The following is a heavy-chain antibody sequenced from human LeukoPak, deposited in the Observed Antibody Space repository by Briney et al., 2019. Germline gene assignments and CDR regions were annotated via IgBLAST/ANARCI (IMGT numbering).Heavy chain of an antibody. CDR2: INHSGTT. CDR1: SGSFSDHY. Sequence: PSETLSLTCAVDSGSFSDHYWSWIRQSPGKGLEWIGEINHSGTTNYFPSLKSRAPISVDTSKNQFSLKLSSVTAADTAVYYCARMIRGVQSHLSWFDSWGQGTLVTVSS. D-gene: IGHD3-10*01. CDR3: ARMIRGVQSHLSWFDS. J-gene: IGHJ5*01. V-gene: IGHV4-34*01.